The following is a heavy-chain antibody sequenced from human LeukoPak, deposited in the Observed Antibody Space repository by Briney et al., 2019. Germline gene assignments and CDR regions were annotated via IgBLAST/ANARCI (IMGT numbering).Heavy chain of an antibody. Sequence: GGSLRLSCAASGFTFSSYAMSWVRQAPGKGLEWVSAIIGMGGSTYYADSVKGRFTISRDNSKNTLYLQMNRLRAEDTAVYYCATASLIAPPPRDAFDIWGQGTMVTVSS. CDR1: GFTFSSYA. CDR3: ATASLIAPPPRDAFDI. J-gene: IGHJ3*02. D-gene: IGHD3-22*01. V-gene: IGHV3-23*01. CDR2: IIGMGGST.